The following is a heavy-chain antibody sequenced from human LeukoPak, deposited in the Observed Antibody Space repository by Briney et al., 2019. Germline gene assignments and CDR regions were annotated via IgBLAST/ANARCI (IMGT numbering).Heavy chain of an antibody. J-gene: IGHJ6*03. D-gene: IGHD5-18*01. CDR2: IYTSGST. Sequence: SETLSLTCTVSGGSLSSYYWSWIRQPPGKGLEWIGYIYTSGSTNYNPSLKSRVTISVDTSKNPFSLKLSSVTAADTAVYYCARAPGGTAMVTGFGYMDVWGKGTTVTVSS. CDR1: GGSLSSYY. V-gene: IGHV4-4*09. CDR3: ARAPGGTAMVTGFGYMDV.